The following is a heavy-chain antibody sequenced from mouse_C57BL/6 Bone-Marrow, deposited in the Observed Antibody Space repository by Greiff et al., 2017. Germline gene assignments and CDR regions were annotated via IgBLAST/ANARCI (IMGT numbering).Heavy chain of an antibody. J-gene: IGHJ4*01. CDR3: ARKGGIAMDY. CDR2: ISNLAYSI. V-gene: IGHV5-15*01. Sequence: EVQGVESGGGLVQPGGSLKLSCAASGFTFSDYGMAWVRQAPRKGPEWVAFISNLAYSIYYADTVTGRFTISRENAKNTLYLEMSSLRSEDTAMYYCARKGGIAMDYWGQGTSVTVSS. CDR1: GFTFSDYG.